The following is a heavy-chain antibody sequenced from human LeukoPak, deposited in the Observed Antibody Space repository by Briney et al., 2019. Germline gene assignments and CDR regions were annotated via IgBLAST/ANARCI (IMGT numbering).Heavy chain of an antibody. D-gene: IGHD3-10*01. V-gene: IGHV3-23*01. CDR3: AKGGLGEGGLDY. Sequence: GGSLRLSCAASAFNFRGYAMTWVRQAPGKGLEWVSSIGSGADTYYEDSVKGRFIISRDNSKNTLYLQMNSRTAADTAEYYCAKGGLGEGGLDYWGQGISVTVSS. CDR1: AFNFRGYA. CDR2: IGSGADT. J-gene: IGHJ4*02.